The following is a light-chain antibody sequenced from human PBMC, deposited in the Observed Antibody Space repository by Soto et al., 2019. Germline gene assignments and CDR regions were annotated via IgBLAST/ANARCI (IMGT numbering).Light chain of an antibody. J-gene: IGKJ3*01. CDR2: VAS. CDR1: QSVSSSY. V-gene: IGKV3-20*01. Sequence: EIVLTHSPCPLSLSPGERATLSCRASQSVSSSYLAWYQQKPGQAPRLLLYVASSRATGSPDRFSGRGSGTDFPLTISRLEPEDFAVDDCQHYGSSLISFGPGTKVDSK. CDR3: QHYGSSLIS.